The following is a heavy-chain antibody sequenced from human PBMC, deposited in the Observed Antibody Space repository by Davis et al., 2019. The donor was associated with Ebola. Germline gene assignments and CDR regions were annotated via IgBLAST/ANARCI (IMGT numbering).Heavy chain of an antibody. D-gene: IGHD4-23*01. V-gene: IGHV3-11*06. Sequence: GESPKISCAASGFTFSVYYMSWIRQAPGKGPEWVSSISSSASYKNYADSVKGRFTISRDDAKKSLYLQMDSLRAEDTAVYYCAQQLGDYGGNALRYWGQGTLITVSS. CDR3: AQQLGDYGGNALRY. J-gene: IGHJ4*02. CDR1: GFTFSVYY. CDR2: ISSSASYK.